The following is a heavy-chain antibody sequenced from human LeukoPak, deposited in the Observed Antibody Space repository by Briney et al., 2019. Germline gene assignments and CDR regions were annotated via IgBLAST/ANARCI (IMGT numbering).Heavy chain of an antibody. J-gene: IGHJ4*02. CDR1: GFTFSSYA. Sequence: GRSLRLSCAASGFTFSSYAMHWVRQAPGKGLEWVAVISYDGSNKYYADSVKGRFTISRDNPKNTLYLQMNSLRAEDTAVYYCARVTYYYDSSGYYDYWGQGTLVTVSS. D-gene: IGHD3-22*01. CDR2: ISYDGSNK. V-gene: IGHV3-30-3*01. CDR3: ARVTYYYDSSGYYDY.